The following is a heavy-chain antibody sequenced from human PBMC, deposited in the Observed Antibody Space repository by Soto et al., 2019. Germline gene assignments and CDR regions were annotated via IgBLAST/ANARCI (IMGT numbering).Heavy chain of an antibody. Sequence: EVQLVESGGGLVQPGRSLRLSCAASGFTFDDYAMHWVRQAPGKGLEWVSGISWNSGSIGYADSVKGRFTISRDNAKNPLYLRPNRLRSEDTALYSCAQDSPDHCGCQHAPFYPYYLGVWGKGNTVTLSS. CDR2: ISWNSGSI. CDR3: AQDSPDHCGCQHAPFYPYYLGV. V-gene: IGHV3-9*01. CDR1: GFTFDDYA. D-gene: IGHD2-21*01. J-gene: IGHJ6*03.